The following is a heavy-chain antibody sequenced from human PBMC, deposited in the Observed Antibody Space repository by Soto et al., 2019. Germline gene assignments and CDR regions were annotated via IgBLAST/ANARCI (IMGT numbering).Heavy chain of an antibody. Sequence: GGSLRLSCAASGFTFSDYYMSWIRQAPGKGLEWVSYISSSSRYTNYEDSVKGRFTISRDNAKNSLYLQMNSLRAEDTAVYYCERAHLRTGDAFDIWGQGTMVTVSS. J-gene: IGHJ3*02. CDR2: ISSSSRYT. CDR1: GFTFSDYY. V-gene: IGHV3-11*06. CDR3: ERAHLRTGDAFDI.